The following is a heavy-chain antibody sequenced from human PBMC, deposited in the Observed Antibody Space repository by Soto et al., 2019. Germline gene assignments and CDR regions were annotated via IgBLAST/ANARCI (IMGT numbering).Heavy chain of an antibody. D-gene: IGHD3-10*01. V-gene: IGHV4-31*03. J-gene: IGHJ3*02. CDR1: GGSISSGGYY. Sequence: SETLSLTCTVSGGSISSGGYYWSWIRQHPGKGLEWVGYIYYSGFTYYNPSLKSRVTISVDTSKNQFSLKPSSVTAADTAVYYCARVWGGAFDIWGQGTMVT. CDR2: IYYSGFT. CDR3: ARVWGGAFDI.